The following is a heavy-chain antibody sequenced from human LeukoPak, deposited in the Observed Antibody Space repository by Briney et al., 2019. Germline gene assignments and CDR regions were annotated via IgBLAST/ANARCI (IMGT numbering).Heavy chain of an antibody. D-gene: IGHD6-6*01. CDR3: ARDQAESSGFDY. Sequence: PGGSLRLSCAASGFTFSGYSMNWVRQAPGKGLEWVSSISSSSSYIYYADSVKGRFTISRDNAKNSLYLQMNSLRAEDTAVYYCARDQAESSGFDYWGQGTLVTVSS. V-gene: IGHV3-21*01. CDR2: ISSSSSYI. CDR1: GFTFSGYS. J-gene: IGHJ4*02.